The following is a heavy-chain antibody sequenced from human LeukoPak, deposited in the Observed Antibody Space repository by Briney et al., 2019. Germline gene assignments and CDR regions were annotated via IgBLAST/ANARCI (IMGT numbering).Heavy chain of an antibody. D-gene: IGHD3-10*01. CDR3: ARVGSGGRGYYYYMDV. J-gene: IGHJ6*03. CDR2: IYYSGST. V-gene: IGHV4-59*01. Sequence: SETLSLTCTVSGGSISSYYWSWIRQPPGKGLEWIGYIYYSGSTNYNPSLKSRVTISVDTSKNQFSLKLSSVTAADTAVYYCARVGSGGRGYYYYMDVWGKGTTVTVSS. CDR1: GGSISSYY.